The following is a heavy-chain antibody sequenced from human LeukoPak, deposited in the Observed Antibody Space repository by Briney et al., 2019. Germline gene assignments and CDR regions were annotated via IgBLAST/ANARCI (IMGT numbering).Heavy chain of an antibody. Sequence: ASVKVSCKASGYTFISYGISWVRQAPGQGLEWMGWISAYNGNTNYAQKLQGRVTMTTDTSTSTGYMELRGLRSDDTAVYYCAADVAMVRGVVDYWGQGTLVTVSS. D-gene: IGHD3-10*01. J-gene: IGHJ4*02. V-gene: IGHV1-18*01. CDR3: AADVAMVRGVVDY. CDR2: ISAYNGNT. CDR1: GYTFISYG.